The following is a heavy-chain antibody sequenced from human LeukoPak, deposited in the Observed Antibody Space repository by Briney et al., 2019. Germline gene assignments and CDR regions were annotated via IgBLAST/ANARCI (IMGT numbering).Heavy chain of an antibody. CDR3: AGIGVSGTWFDY. Sequence: GGSLRLSCAASGFTFSSYAMSWVRQAPGKGLEWVSAISGSGGSTYYADSVKGRFTISRDNSKNTLYLQMNSLRAEDTAVYYYAGIGVSGTWFDYWGQGTLVTVSS. D-gene: IGHD1-1*01. J-gene: IGHJ4*02. CDR2: ISGSGGST. CDR1: GFTFSSYA. V-gene: IGHV3-23*01.